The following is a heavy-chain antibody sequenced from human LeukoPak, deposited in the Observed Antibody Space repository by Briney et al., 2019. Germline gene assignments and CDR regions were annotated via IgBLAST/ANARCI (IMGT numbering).Heavy chain of an antibody. CDR1: DGSFSGYY. Sequence: MPSETLSLTCAVYDGSFSGYYWSWIRQPPGKGLEWIGEINHSGSTNYNPSLKSRVTISVDTSKNQFSLKLSSVTAADTAVYHCARGRDDYGDVPLDYWGQGTLVTVSS. D-gene: IGHD4-17*01. CDR3: ARGRDDYGDVPLDY. J-gene: IGHJ4*02. V-gene: IGHV4-34*01. CDR2: INHSGST.